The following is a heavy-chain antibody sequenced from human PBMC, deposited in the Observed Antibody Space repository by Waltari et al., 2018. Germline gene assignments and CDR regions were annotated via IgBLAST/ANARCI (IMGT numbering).Heavy chain of an antibody. Sequence: QVQLVQSGAEVKKPGASVKVSCKASGYTFTSYYMHWVRQAPGQGLEWMGIINPSGGSTSYAQKSQGRVTMIRDTSTITVYMELSSLSAEDTAVYYYARDYYDSSGYSGFGWFDPWGQGTLVTVSS. D-gene: IGHD3-22*01. CDR1: GYTFTSYY. CDR2: INPSGGST. CDR3: ARDYYDSSGYSGFGWFDP. V-gene: IGHV1-46*01. J-gene: IGHJ5*02.